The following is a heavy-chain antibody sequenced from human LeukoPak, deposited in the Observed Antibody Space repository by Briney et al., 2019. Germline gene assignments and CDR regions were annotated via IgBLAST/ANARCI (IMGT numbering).Heavy chain of an antibody. D-gene: IGHD6-19*01. J-gene: IGHJ4*01. CDR3: ERDPSDYEWQRGWYRDF. V-gene: IGHV3-23*01. Sequence: GGSPRLSCAATGFSFSNYGMSWFSQAPGKGLEWVSTINTRADETHYADSVRGRFTIFRDNSKSTLALHMSNLRVEDTAVYYCERDPSDYEWQRGWYRDFWGRGSQVTVSS. CDR2: INTRADET. CDR1: GFSFSNYG.